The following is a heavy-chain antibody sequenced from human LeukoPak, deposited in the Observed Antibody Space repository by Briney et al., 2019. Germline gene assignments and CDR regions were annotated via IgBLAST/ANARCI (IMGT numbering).Heavy chain of an antibody. CDR2: FDPEDGET. CDR1: GYTLTELS. V-gene: IGHV1-24*01. D-gene: IGHD2-2*01. J-gene: IGHJ1*01. Sequence: ASVKVSCKVSGYTLTELSMHWVRQAPGKGLEWMGGFDPEDGETIYAQKFQGRITMTEDTSTDTAYMELSSLRSEDTAVYYCAREEEDIVVVPAAIPPQGFQDWGQGTLVTVSS. CDR3: AREEEDIVVVPAAIPPQGFQD.